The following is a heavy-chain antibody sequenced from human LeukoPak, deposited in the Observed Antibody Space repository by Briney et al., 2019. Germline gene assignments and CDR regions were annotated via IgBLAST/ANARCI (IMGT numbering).Heavy chain of an antibody. V-gene: IGHV3-21*01. Sequence: GGSLRLSCAASGFTFSSYSMNWVRQAPGKGLELVSSISSSSSYIYYADSVKGRFTISRDNAKNSLYLQMNSLRAEDTAVYYCARDFHSDEGYFDLWGPGTLVTVSS. J-gene: IGHJ2*01. D-gene: IGHD6-13*01. CDR3: ARDFHSDEGYFDL. CDR1: GFTFSSYS. CDR2: ISSSSSYI.